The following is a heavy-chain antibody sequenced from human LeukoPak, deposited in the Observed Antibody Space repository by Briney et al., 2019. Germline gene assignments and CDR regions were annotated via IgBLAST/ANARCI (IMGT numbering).Heavy chain of an antibody. CDR3: ATFPSGSYSAY. D-gene: IGHD1-26*01. Sequence: GMSLRLSCAASGFTFSDSGMHWVRQASGKGLEWVGHIRSKADSYATVYAASVKGRFTITRDDSENTAYLQMNSLKTEDTAVYYCATFPSGSYSAYWGQGTLVTVSS. V-gene: IGHV3-73*01. CDR2: IRSKADSYAT. J-gene: IGHJ4*02. CDR1: GFTFSDSG.